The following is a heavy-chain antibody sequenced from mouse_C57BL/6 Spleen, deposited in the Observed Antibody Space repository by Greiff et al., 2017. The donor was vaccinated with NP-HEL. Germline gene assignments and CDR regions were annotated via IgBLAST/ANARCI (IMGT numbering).Heavy chain of an antibody. CDR2: IYPGSGST. J-gene: IGHJ2*01. CDR3: ARGDGYYSLFDY. CDR1: GYTFTSYW. V-gene: IGHV1-55*01. D-gene: IGHD2-3*01. Sequence: QVQLQQPGAELVKPGASVKMSCKASGYTFTSYWITWVKQRPGQGLEWIGDIYPGSGSTNYNEKFKSKATLTVDTSSSTAYMQLSSLTSEDSAVYYCARGDGYYSLFDYWGQGTTLTVSS.